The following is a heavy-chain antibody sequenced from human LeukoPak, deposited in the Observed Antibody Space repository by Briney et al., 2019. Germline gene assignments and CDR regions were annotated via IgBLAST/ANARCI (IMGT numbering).Heavy chain of an antibody. Sequence: PLGSLRLSCAASGFTFSSDAMSWVRQAPGKGLEWVSAISGSGGSTYYADSVKGRFTISRDNSKNTLYLQMNRLRAEDTAVYYCAKEGTTPRYDILTGYYRGPHYFDYWGQGTLVTVSS. D-gene: IGHD3-9*01. CDR1: GFTFSSDA. CDR2: ISGSGGST. V-gene: IGHV3-23*01. J-gene: IGHJ4*02. CDR3: AKEGTTPRYDILTGYYRGPHYFDY.